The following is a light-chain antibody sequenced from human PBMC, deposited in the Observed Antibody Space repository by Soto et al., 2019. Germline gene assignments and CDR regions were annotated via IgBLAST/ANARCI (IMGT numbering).Light chain of an antibody. J-gene: IGKJ1*01. V-gene: IGKV3-20*01. CDR1: QSVRSSY. CDR3: QQYGTSPRT. Sequence: EIVLTQSPGTLSLSPGERATLSCRASQSVRSSYLAWYQQKLGQAPRLLIYGVSNRATGIPDRFSGSGSGTDFHLTISRPESEDFAVYYCQQYGTSPRTFGQGTKVEIK. CDR2: GVS.